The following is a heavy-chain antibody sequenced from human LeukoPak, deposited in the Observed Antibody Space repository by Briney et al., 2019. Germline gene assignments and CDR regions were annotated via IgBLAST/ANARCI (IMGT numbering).Heavy chain of an antibody. Sequence: SETLSLTCTVSGGSMTAHHWNWIRQTPGKGLEWIGYVFDSGRTKENPSLKSRVTLSADTSKNQLSLRLSSVTAADTAVYYCTTIKRGNIFGYFDFWGQGILVTVSS. V-gene: IGHV4-59*11. CDR2: VFDSGRT. CDR1: GGSMTAHH. CDR3: TTIKRGNIFGYFDF. D-gene: IGHD5-18*01. J-gene: IGHJ4*02.